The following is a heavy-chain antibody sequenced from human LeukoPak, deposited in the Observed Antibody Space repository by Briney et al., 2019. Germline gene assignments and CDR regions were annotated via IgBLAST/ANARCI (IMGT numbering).Heavy chain of an antibody. Sequence: RGSLRLSCAASGFTFGAHWMHWVRQTPGKGLVWVSCINSDGRTTAYADSVKGRFTISRDNSKNTLFLEINNLRAEDTAVYYCVAGQNYRFDYWGQGTLVTVSS. D-gene: IGHD1-7*01. CDR3: VAGQNYRFDY. J-gene: IGHJ4*02. CDR2: INSDGRTT. CDR1: GFTFGAHW. V-gene: IGHV3-74*01.